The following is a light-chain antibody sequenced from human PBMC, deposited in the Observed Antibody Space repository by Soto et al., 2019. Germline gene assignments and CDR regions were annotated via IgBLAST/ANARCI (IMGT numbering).Light chain of an antibody. CDR2: GAS. Sequence: EIVLTQSPGTQSVSPGGRATLSCRASQDVRNGLAWYQQKPGQAPRLLIHGASTRATGIPARFSGSGSGTEFMLTISSLQSEDSATYFCQQYDVWPQTFGQGTTVEI. V-gene: IGKV3-15*01. J-gene: IGKJ1*01. CDR3: QQYDVWPQT. CDR1: QDVRNG.